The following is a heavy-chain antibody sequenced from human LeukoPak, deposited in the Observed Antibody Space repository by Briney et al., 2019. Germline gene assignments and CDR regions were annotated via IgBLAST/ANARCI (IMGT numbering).Heavy chain of an antibody. J-gene: IGHJ5*02. CDR2: IYTSGST. V-gene: IGHV4-4*07. CDR1: GGSISSYY. Sequence: SETLPLTCTVAGGSISSYYWSWIRQPAGKGLEWIGRIYTSGSTNYNPSLKSRVTMSVDTSKNQFSLKLRSVTAADTAVYYCARVYREYYYGSGSSNWFDPWGQGTLVTVSS. D-gene: IGHD3-10*01. CDR3: ARVYREYYYGSGSSNWFDP.